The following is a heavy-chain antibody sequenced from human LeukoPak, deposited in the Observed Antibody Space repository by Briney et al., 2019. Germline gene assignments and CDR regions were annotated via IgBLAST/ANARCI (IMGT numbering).Heavy chain of an antibody. CDR3: ARDFSLFNDDAFDI. CDR1: GFNFSSYS. CDR2: ICSSSISI. Sequence: GGSLRLSCAASGFNFSSYSMNWVRQAPGKGLEWVSSICSSSISIQYADSVKGRFTISRDNAKNSLYLQMNSLRAEDTAVYYCARDFSLFNDDAFDIWGQGTMVTVSS. J-gene: IGHJ3*02. V-gene: IGHV3-21*01. D-gene: IGHD2-21*01.